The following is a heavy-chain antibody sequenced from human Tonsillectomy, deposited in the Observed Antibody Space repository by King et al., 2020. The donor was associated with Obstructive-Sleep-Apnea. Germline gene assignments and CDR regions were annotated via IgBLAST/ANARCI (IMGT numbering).Heavy chain of an antibody. CDR2: ISGSADSI. D-gene: IGHD3-3*01. CDR1: GFTFSSFV. CDR3: ARSYDFWSGPHD. Sequence: DVQLVESGGGLVQPGGSLRLSCAASGFTFSSFVINWVRQAPGKGLEWVSGISGSADSIYYADSVKGRFTNSRDHSKNTLYLQMNSLRAEDTALSYCARSYDFWSGPHDWGQGPLVTVSS. J-gene: IGHJ4*02. V-gene: IGHV3-23*04.